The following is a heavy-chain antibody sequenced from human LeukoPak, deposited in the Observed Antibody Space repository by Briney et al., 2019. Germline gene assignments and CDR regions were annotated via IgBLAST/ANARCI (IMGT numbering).Heavy chain of an antibody. J-gene: IGHJ4*02. CDR2: IWFDGGNK. CDR3: ARDSTYGSGNFDY. Sequence: GGSPRLSCAASGFTFITYGMHWVRQAPGKGLEWVAVIWFDGGNKYYADSVKGRFTISRDNSKNTLYLQMNSLRAEDTAVYYCARDSTYGSGNFDYWGQGTLVTVSS. V-gene: IGHV3-33*01. D-gene: IGHD3-10*01. CDR1: GFTFITYG.